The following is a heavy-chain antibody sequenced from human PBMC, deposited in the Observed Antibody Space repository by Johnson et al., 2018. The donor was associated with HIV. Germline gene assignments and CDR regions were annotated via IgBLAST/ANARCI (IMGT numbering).Heavy chain of an antibody. J-gene: IGHJ3*01. V-gene: IGHV3-53*01. D-gene: IGHD5-18*01. CDR3: ARGVTGYSYGT. CDR2: IYSGGNT. CDR1: GFTVSSNY. Sequence: VQLVESGGGLIQPGGSLRLSCAASGFTVSSNYMSWVRQAPGKGLEWVSVIYSGGNTYYADSVKGRFTISRDNSKNTLYLQMNSLRVEDTAVYYCARGVTGYSYGTGGQGTMVTVSS.